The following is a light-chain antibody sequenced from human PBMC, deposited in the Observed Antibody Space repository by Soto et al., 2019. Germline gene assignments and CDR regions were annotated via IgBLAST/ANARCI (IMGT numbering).Light chain of an antibody. CDR3: QQSNSYSWT. V-gene: IGKV1-39*02. CDR2: AAS. J-gene: IGKJ1*01. CDR1: QSISTY. Sequence: DIQMTRSPSSLSASVGDIVTITCMASQSISTYLHWYQQKSGKAPHIIIYAASTLQSGVPSRFSGSGFGTEFSLTIRRLQTDDFATYEGQQSNSYSWTFCLGTKLDIK.